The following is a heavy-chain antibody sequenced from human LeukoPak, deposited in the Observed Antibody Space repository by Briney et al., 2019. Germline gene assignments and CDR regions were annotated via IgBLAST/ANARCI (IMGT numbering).Heavy chain of an antibody. CDR1: GGSFSGYY. D-gene: IGHD6-13*01. CDR3: ARKSRIAAAVTAGGIDY. Sequence: SETLSLTCAVYGGSFSGYYWSWLRQPPGKGLEWIGEINHSGSTNYNPSLKSRVTISVDTSKNQFSLKLSSVTAADTALYYCARKSRIAAAVTAGGIDYWGQGTLVTVSS. CDR2: INHSGST. J-gene: IGHJ4*02. V-gene: IGHV4-34*01.